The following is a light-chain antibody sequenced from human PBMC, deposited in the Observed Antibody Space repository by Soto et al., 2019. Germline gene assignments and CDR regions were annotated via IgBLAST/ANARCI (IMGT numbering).Light chain of an antibody. CDR1: QSVSNY. CDR3: VQRSTWPWT. CDR2: DTF. J-gene: IGKJ1*01. Sequence: IVLTQSPATLSLSPGARATLSCRAGQSVSNYLAWYQQKPGQAPRLLIYDTFNRATGIPARFSGSGSGTDFPLTISSRAPEDLAVYFCVQRSTWPWTSGQGTKVEIK. V-gene: IGKV3-11*01.